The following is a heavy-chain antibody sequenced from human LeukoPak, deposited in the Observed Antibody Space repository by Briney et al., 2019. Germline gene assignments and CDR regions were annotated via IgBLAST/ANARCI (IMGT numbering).Heavy chain of an antibody. CDR3: AKWEESFLYMDV. CDR2: ISGSGGGT. V-gene: IGHV3-23*01. Sequence: GGSLRLSCAASRFTFNMYAMSWIRQPPGRGLELVSSISGSGGGTLYRNPVRDRFIISRDNSRSTLFLEMRALRDEGTAMYYCAKWEESFLYMDVWGKGATVTV. D-gene: IGHD1-26*01. CDR1: RFTFNMYA. J-gene: IGHJ6*03.